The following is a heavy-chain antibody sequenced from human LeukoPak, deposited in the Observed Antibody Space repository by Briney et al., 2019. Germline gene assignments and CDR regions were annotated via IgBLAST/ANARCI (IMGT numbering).Heavy chain of an antibody. V-gene: IGHV1-18*01. CDR2: ISGYNGNT. J-gene: IGHJ4*02. CDR3: ARRRSEEFDFDC. D-gene: IGHD6-19*01. CDR1: GYIFSTYG. Sequence: ASVKVSCKASGYIFSTYGISWVGQAPGQGLEWMGCISGYNGNTNYAQKLQGRVTTTTDTSTSTAYMELRSLRSDDTAVYYCARRRSEEFDFDCWGQGTLVTVSS.